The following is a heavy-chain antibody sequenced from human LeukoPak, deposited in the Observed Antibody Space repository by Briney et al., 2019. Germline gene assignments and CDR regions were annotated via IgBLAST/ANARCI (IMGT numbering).Heavy chain of an antibody. CDR2: IYPGDSDS. Sequence: GESLKISCEGSGYSFISYWIGWVRQMPGKGLEWMGIIYPGDSDSRYSPSFQGQVTISADKSISTACLQWSSLKASDTAMYYCARLRGDYYDSSGYYYFDYWGQGTLVTVSS. J-gene: IGHJ4*02. D-gene: IGHD3-22*01. CDR3: ARLRGDYYDSSGYYYFDY. CDR1: GYSFISYW. V-gene: IGHV5-51*01.